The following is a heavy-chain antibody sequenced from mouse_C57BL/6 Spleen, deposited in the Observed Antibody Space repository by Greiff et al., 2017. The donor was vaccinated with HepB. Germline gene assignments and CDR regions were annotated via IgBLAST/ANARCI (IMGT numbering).Heavy chain of an antibody. CDR1: GYAFSSSW. Sequence: QVQLKRSGPELVKPGASVKISCKASGYAFSSSWMNWVKQRPGKGLEWIGRIYPGDGDTNYNGKFKGKATLTADKSSSTAYMQLSSLTSEDSAVYFCARDDYDVDYAMDYWGQGTSVTVSS. CDR2: IYPGDGDT. D-gene: IGHD2-4*01. V-gene: IGHV1-82*01. CDR3: ARDDYDVDYAMDY. J-gene: IGHJ4*01.